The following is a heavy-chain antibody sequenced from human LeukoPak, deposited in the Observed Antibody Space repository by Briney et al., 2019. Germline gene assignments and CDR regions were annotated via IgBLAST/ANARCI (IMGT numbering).Heavy chain of an antibody. CDR3: ARGAYSSSWYQNHYYYGMDV. J-gene: IGHJ6*02. CDR2: IGTAGDT. Sequence: GGSLRLSCAASGFTFSSYDMHWVRHATGKGLEWVSAIGTAGDTYYPGSVKGRFTISRENAKNSLYLQMNSLRAGDTAVFYCARGAYSSSWYQNHYYYGMDVWGQGTTVTVSS. V-gene: IGHV3-13*01. D-gene: IGHD6-13*01. CDR1: GFTFSSYD.